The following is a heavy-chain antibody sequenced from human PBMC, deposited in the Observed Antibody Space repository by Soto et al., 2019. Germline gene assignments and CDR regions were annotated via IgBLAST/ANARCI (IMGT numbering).Heavy chain of an antibody. CDR2: IIPIFGTA. CDR1: GGTFSSYA. V-gene: IGHV1-69*06. CDR3: AIPVRGVIRYYFDY. J-gene: IGHJ4*02. D-gene: IGHD3-10*01. Sequence: ASVKVSCKASGGTFSSYAISCVRQAPGQVLEWMGGIIPIFGTANYAQKFQGRVTITADKSTSTAYMELSSLRSEDTAVYYCAIPVRGVIRYYFDYWGQGTLVTVSS.